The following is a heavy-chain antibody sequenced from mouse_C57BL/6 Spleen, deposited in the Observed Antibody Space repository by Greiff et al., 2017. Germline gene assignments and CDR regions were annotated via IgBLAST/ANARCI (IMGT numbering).Heavy chain of an antibody. CDR3: ARVALYYDYDVYYFDY. Sequence: QVQLQQSGAELVRPGSSVKLSCKASGYTFTSYWMHWVKQRPIQGLEWIGNIDPSDSETHYNQKFKDKATLTVDKSSSTAYMQLSSLTSEDSAVYYCARVALYYDYDVYYFDYWGQGTTLTVSS. V-gene: IGHV1-52*01. CDR2: IDPSDSET. D-gene: IGHD2-4*01. CDR1: GYTFTSYW. J-gene: IGHJ2*01.